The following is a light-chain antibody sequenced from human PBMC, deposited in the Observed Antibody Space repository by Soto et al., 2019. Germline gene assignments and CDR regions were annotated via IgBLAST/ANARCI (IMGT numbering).Light chain of an antibody. CDR2: GAS. J-gene: IGKJ3*01. Sequence: VIMQSPSTPPVSAPVRASVSCMAHPSVSSTQAWHLQSPSQAPRLLIYGASIPAPGLPARSSASVSGTKFSLPNSRLQSGDVAGCYCQQYNNWPPRSTFGPWTKGDIK. V-gene: IGKV3D-15*01. CDR3: QQYNNWPPRST. CDR1: PSVSST.